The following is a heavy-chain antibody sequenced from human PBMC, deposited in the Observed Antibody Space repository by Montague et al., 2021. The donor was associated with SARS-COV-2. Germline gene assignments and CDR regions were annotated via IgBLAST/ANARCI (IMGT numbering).Heavy chain of an antibody. J-gene: IGHJ6*02. CDR2: IYHTGST. CDR3: ARHLRVTTVTSHMYHYAMDV. D-gene: IGHD4-11*01. Sequence: SETLSLTCVVSGDSISTDNWWTWVRLPPGKGLGWVGEIYHTGSTKYKPSLKSRVSMSVDKSWNQFSLRLTSVTAADTAVYYCARHLRVTTVTSHMYHYAMDVWGQGTTVTVSS. CDR1: GDSISTDNW. V-gene: IGHV4-4*02.